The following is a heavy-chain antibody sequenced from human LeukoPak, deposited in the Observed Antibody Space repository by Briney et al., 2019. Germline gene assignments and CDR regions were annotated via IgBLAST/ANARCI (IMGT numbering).Heavy chain of an antibody. CDR1: GGSISSSSNY. V-gene: IGHV4-39*07. J-gene: IGHJ4*02. CDR2: TYYSGRT. Sequence: SETLSLTCTVSGGSISSSSNYWGWIRQSPGKGLEWIGSTYYSGRTYYNPSLKSRVTISVDTSKNQFSLKLSSVTAADTAVYYCARGDGYWIGYWGQGTLVTVSS. D-gene: IGHD3-22*01. CDR3: ARGDGYWIGY.